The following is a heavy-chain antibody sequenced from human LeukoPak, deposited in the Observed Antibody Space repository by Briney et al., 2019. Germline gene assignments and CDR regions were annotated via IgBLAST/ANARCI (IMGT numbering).Heavy chain of an antibody. CDR1: GGSISSYY. J-gene: IGHJ4*02. V-gene: IGHV3-48*01. Sequence: PSETLSLTCTVSGGSISSYYWGWVRQAPGKGLEWLSYISSSGSTIDYADSVKGRFTISRDNSKNTLYLQMNSLRAEDTAVYYCARTEFDCSGGSCYRHFDYWGQGTLVTVSS. CDR3: ARTEFDCSGGSCYRHFDY. D-gene: IGHD2-15*01. CDR2: ISSSGSTI.